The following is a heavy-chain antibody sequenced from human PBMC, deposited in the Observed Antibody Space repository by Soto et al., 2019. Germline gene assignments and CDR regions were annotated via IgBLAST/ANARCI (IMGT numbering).Heavy chain of an antibody. CDR1: GGTFSSYA. J-gene: IGHJ6*02. D-gene: IGHD6-13*01. V-gene: IGHV1-69*13. CDR2: IIPIFGTA. CDR3: ARGSSWYKGGDYYYYYGMDV. Sequence: GASVKVSCKASGGTFSSYAMRWVRQAPGQGLEWMGGIIPIFGTANYAQKFQGRVTITADESTSTAYMELSSLRSEDTAVYYCARGSSWYKGGDYYYYYGMDVWGQGTTVTVSS.